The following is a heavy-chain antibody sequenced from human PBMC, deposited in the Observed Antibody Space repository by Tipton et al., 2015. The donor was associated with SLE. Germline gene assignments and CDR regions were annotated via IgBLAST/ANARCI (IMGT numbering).Heavy chain of an antibody. CDR2: MNPDTDQT. Sequence: QLVQSGAEMKKPGASVKVSCKASGYTFISYDINWVRQAPGQGLEWMGWMNPDTDQTGYAQKFQGRVTMTRDSSISTAYMELSSVRADDTAVYYCSSAGALDFWGEVTQVYVSS. CDR3: SSAGALDF. V-gene: IGHV1-8*01. D-gene: IGHD7-27*01. CDR1: GYTFISYD. J-gene: IGHJ4*02.